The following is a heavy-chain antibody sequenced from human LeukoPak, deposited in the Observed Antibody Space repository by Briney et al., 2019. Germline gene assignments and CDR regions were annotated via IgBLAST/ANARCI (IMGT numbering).Heavy chain of an antibody. Sequence: PSETLSLTCTVSGGSISSYYWSWIRQPAGKGLEWIGRIYISGSTNYNPSLKSRVTIPIHTSKNQFSLKLSSVTAADTAVYYCARALRWYPFDYWGQGTLVTVSS. V-gene: IGHV4-4*07. J-gene: IGHJ4*02. CDR2: IYISGST. D-gene: IGHD4-23*01. CDR3: ARALRWYPFDY. CDR1: GGSISSYY.